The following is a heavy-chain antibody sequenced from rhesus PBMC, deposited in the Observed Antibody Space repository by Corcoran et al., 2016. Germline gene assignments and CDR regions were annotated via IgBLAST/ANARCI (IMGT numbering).Heavy chain of an antibody. V-gene: IGHV2-174*01. Sequence: QVTLKESGPALVKPTQTLTLTCTFSGFSLTTSGMGVGWIRQPPGKALEWLALIYWDDDKRYSPSLKSSLTISKDTSKNQVVLTMTNMDPVDTATYYCARGVWGSSYFDYWGQGVLVTVSS. J-gene: IGHJ4*01. CDR3: ARGVWGSSYFDY. D-gene: IGHD3-34*01. CDR1: GFSLTTSGMG. CDR2: IYWDDDK.